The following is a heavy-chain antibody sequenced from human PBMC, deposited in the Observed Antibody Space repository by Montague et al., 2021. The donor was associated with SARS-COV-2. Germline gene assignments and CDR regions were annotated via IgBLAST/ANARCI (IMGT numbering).Heavy chain of an antibody. J-gene: IGHJ4*02. CDR2: IYSGGST. CDR3: ARDRGGNYYFDY. V-gene: IGHV3-53*01. Sequence: SLRLSCAASGFTVSSNYMSWVRQAPGKGLEWVSVIYSGGSTYYADSVKGRFTISRDNSENTLYLQMNSLRAEDTAVYYCARDRGGNYYFDYWGQGTLVTVSS. D-gene: IGHD1-7*01. CDR1: GFTVSSNY.